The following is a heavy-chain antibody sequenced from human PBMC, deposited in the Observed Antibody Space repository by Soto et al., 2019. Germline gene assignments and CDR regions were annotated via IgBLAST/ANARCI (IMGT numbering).Heavy chain of an antibody. V-gene: IGHV3-13*04. J-gene: IGHJ2*01. CDR3: ARAPQQLWWYFDL. Sequence: EVQLVESGGGLVQPGGSLRLSCAASGFTFSSYDMHWVRQATGKGLEWVSAIGTAGDTYYPGSVKGRFTISRENAKNSLYLQMNSLGAGDTAVYYCARAPQQLWWYFDLWGRGTLVTVSS. CDR2: IGTAGDT. D-gene: IGHD6-13*01. CDR1: GFTFSSYD.